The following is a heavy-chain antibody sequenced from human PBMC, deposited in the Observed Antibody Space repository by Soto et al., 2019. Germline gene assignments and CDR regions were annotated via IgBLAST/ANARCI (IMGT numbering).Heavy chain of an antibody. CDR2: ISPDSGKT. Sequence: QAYLEQSGAEVKKPGASVKVSCKASGYSLTDNGITWVRQASGQGLEYVRWISPDSGKTDYAQKFQGRVTMTRDTSINTVYMELSSLRSDDTAVYYCARVYGYYYYYMDVWGKGTTVTVSS. V-gene: IGHV1-8*01. J-gene: IGHJ6*03. CDR1: GYSLTDNG. CDR3: ARVYGYYYYYMDV. D-gene: IGHD2-8*01.